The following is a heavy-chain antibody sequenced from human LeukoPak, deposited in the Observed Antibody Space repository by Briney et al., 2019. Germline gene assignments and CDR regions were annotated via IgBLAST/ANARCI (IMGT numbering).Heavy chain of an antibody. CDR2: ISCSGSTI. CDR3: ARYIVVVPAAIPGSGWFDP. CDR1: GFTFSNDY. D-gene: IGHD2-2*02. Sequence: GGSLRLSCAASGFTFSNDYMSWIRQAPRKRLQWVSYISCSGSTIYYADSVKGRFTISRDNAKNSLYLQMNSLRAEDTAVYYCARYIVVVPAAIPGSGWFDPWGQGTLVTVSS. J-gene: IGHJ5*02. V-gene: IGHV3-11*01.